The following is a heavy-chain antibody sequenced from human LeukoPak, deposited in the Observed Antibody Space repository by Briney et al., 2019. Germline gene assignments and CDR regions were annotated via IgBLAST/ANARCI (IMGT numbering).Heavy chain of an antibody. J-gene: IGHJ5*02. V-gene: IGHV4-34*01. CDR1: GGSFSGFF. Sequence: PSETLSLTCAVYGGSFSGFFWSWIRQPPGKGLEWIGEINHSGSTNYNPSLESRVTVSVDTSKSRFSLNLNSVTAADTAIYFCARGVYGDYYWFDPWGQGTLVTVSS. CDR3: ARGVYGDYYWFDP. CDR2: INHSGST. D-gene: IGHD4-17*01.